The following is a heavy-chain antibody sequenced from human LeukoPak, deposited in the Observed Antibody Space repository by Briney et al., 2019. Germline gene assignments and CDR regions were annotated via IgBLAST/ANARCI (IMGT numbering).Heavy chain of an antibody. J-gene: IGHJ4*02. V-gene: IGHV3-21*01. CDR3: AREISYYFDY. Sequence: PGGSLRLSCTASGFTFSNYNLNWVRQAPGKGLEWVSSITGSSSYIYYADSVKGRFTISRDNAKNSLYLQMNSLRAEDTAVYYCAREISYYFDYWGQGTLVTVSS. CDR2: ITGSSSYI. D-gene: IGHD2/OR15-2a*01. CDR1: GFTFSNYN.